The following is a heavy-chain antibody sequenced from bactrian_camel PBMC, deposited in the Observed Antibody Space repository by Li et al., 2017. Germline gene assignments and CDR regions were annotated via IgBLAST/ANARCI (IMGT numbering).Heavy chain of an antibody. D-gene: IGHD2*01. V-gene: IGHV3S53*01. CDR3: AANHWEIAWDCRGGLKRGDFGY. Sequence: HVQLVESGGGSVQAGGSLRLSCAASGDMLRTYCMGWFRQPPGKEREGVASIDTDGATKYASAVKGRFTVAKDNRKNTLYLQMNSLKPEDTAMYYCAANHWEIAWDCRGGLKRGDFGYWGQGTQVTV. CDR1: GDMLRTYC. CDR2: IDTDGAT. J-gene: IGHJ6*01.